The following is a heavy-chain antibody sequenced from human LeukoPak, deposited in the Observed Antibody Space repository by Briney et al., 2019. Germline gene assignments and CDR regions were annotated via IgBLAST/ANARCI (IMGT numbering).Heavy chain of an antibody. J-gene: IGHJ4*02. CDR1: GCFNNSFC. CDR2: IYYSGST. Sequence: SETLSLTCTGSGCFNNSFCWGWNPQAPGNGLEGMGYIYYSGSTNYNPSLKSRVTISVDTSKNQFSLKLSSVTAADTAVYYCARDLRARGSGSYHHFDYWGQGTLVTVSS. D-gene: IGHD3-10*01. CDR3: ARDLRARGSGSYHHFDY. V-gene: IGHV4-59*01.